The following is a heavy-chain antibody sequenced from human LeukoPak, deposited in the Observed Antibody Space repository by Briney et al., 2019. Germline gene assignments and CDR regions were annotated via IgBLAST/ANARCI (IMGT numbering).Heavy chain of an antibody. J-gene: IGHJ4*02. Sequence: PGGSLRLSCTASGFTFGDYAMSWIRQAPGKGLEWVGFIRSKAYGETADYAASVKGRFTISRDDSKAIAYLQMNSLKTEDTAAYHCTGDRGAYNLYDYWGQGTLVTVSS. D-gene: IGHD1-1*01. CDR1: GFTFGDYA. V-gene: IGHV3-49*03. CDR3: TGDRGAYNLYDY. CDR2: IRSKAYGETA.